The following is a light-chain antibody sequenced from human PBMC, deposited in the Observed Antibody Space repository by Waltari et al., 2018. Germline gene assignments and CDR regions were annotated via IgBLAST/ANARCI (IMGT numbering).Light chain of an antibody. CDR1: QAISNH. Sequence: DIQMTQSPSSLSASVGDRVTITCQASQAISNHLNWYQHKPGKAPEQLIFDATNLETGVPSRFRGSGSGTDFTLTIPSLQPEDFATYYCQQYDNLASFGGGTKVEIK. CDR2: DAT. V-gene: IGKV1-33*01. CDR3: QQYDNLAS. J-gene: IGKJ4*01.